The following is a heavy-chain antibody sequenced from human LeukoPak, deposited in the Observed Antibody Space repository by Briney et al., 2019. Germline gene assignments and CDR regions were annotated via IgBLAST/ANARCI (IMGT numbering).Heavy chain of an antibody. CDR2: IYYSGST. Sequence: SETLSLTCTVSGGSISSYYWSWIRQPPGKGLEWIGYIYYSGSTNYNPSLKSRVTISVDTSKNQFSLKLNSVTAAGTAVYYCARHASGDNGNAFDMWGQGTMVTVSS. J-gene: IGHJ3*02. D-gene: IGHD2-21*02. CDR3: ARHASGDNGNAFDM. CDR1: GGSISSYY. V-gene: IGHV4-59*08.